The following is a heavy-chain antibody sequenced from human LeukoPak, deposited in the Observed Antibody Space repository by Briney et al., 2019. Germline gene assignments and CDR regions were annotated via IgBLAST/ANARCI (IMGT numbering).Heavy chain of an antibody. Sequence: ASVKVSCKASGYTFTSYAMNWVRQAPGQGLEWMGWINTNTGNPTYAQGFTGRFVFSWDTSVSTAYLQISSLKAEDTAVYYCASMRVEMATILEPRSFDYWGQGTLVTVSS. D-gene: IGHD5-24*01. CDR2: INTNTGNP. J-gene: IGHJ4*02. CDR3: ASMRVEMATILEPRSFDY. V-gene: IGHV7-4-1*02. CDR1: GYTFTSYA.